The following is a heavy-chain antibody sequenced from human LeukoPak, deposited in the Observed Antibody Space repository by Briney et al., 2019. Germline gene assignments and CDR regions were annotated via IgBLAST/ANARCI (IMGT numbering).Heavy chain of an antibody. V-gene: IGHV3-30-3*01. CDR3: ARDGDYYDSSGYFDY. CDR2: ISYDGSNK. CDR1: GFTFSSYA. D-gene: IGHD3-22*01. J-gene: IGHJ4*02. Sequence: GGSLRLSCAASGFTFSSYAMHWVSQAPGKGLEWVAVISYDGSNKYYADSVKGRFTISRDNSKNTLYLQMNSLRAEDTAVYYCARDGDYYDSSGYFDYWGQGTLVTVSS.